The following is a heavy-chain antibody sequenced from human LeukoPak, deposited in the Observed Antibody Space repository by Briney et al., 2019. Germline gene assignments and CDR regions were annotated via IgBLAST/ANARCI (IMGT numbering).Heavy chain of an antibody. Sequence: GGSLRLSCAASGFTFSSYTIHWVRQPPGKGLEWVAVISFDGSNKYYADSVKGRFTISRDNSKDTLYLQMNSLRAEDTAVYYCAREELGSSLGFDPWGQGTLVTVSS. D-gene: IGHD3-16*01. V-gene: IGHV3-30-3*01. J-gene: IGHJ5*02. CDR2: ISFDGSNK. CDR1: GFTFSSYT. CDR3: AREELGSSLGFDP.